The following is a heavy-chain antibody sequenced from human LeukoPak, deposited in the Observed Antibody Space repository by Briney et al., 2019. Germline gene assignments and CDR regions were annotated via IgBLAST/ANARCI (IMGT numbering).Heavy chain of an antibody. J-gene: IGHJ4*02. V-gene: IGHV1-69*04. D-gene: IGHD5-18*01. CDR3: ARVDTAMVIDY. Sequence: ASVKVSCKASGGTFSSYAISWVRQAPGQGLEWMGRIIPILGIANYAQKFQDRVTITADKSTSTAYMELSSLRSEDTAVYYCARVDTAMVIDYWGQGTLVTVSS. CDR1: GGTFSSYA. CDR2: IIPILGIA.